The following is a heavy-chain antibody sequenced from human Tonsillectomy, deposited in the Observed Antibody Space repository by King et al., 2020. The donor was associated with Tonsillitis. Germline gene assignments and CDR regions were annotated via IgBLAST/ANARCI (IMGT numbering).Heavy chain of an antibody. CDR3: ARDYDFWSGAGGFDY. J-gene: IGHJ4*02. CDR1: GYTFTGYY. CDR2: INPNSGDT. V-gene: IGHV1-2*02. D-gene: IGHD3-3*01. Sequence: VQLVESGAEVKKPGASVKVSCKASGYTFTGYYMHWVRQAPGQGLEWMGWINPNSGDTNYAQKFQGRVTMTRDTSISTAYMELSRLRSDETAVYYCARDYDFWSGAGGFDYWGQGTLVTVSS.